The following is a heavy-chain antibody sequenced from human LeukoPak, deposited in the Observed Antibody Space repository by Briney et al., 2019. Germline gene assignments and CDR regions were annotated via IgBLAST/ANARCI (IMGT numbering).Heavy chain of an antibody. D-gene: IGHD6-13*01. J-gene: IGHJ4*02. CDR2: SYFRGST. CDR1: GGSISSSSYY. CDR3: GSSHSSSWYDW. Sequence: PSETLSLTCTVSGGSISSSSYYWGWIRQPPGKGLEWIGSSYFRGSTYSSPSLRSRVVISVDTSKNQFSLKLNSVTAADTAVYYCGSSHSSSWYDWWGQGTLVTVTS. V-gene: IGHV4-39*07.